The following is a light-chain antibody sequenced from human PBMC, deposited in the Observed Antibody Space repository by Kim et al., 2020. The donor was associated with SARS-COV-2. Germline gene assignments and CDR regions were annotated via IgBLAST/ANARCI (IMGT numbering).Light chain of an antibody. J-gene: IGLJ1*01. Sequence: KSVTMPCTGTSSGVGGYNYVSWYQQHPGKAPKLMIYDVSKRPSGVPDRFSGSKSGNTAYLIISGLQAEDEADDYCCSYAGSYTYVFGTGTKFTVL. CDR3: CSYAGSYTYV. CDR1: SSGVGGYNY. CDR2: DVS. V-gene: IGLV2-11*01.